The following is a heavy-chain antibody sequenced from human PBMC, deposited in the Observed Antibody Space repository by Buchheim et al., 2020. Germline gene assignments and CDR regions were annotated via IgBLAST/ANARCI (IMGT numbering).Heavy chain of an antibody. CDR3: ARHVVSRITIFGVVTPEAPFDY. D-gene: IGHD3-3*01. J-gene: IGHJ4*02. CDR2: IYYSGST. CDR1: GGSISSSSYY. Sequence: QVQLQESGPGLVKPSETLSLTCTVSGGSISSSSYYWGWIRQPPGKGLEWIGSIYYSGSTYYNPSLKSRVTISVDTSKNQFSLKLSSVTAADTAVYYCARHVVSRITIFGVVTPEAPFDYWGQGTL. V-gene: IGHV4-39*01.